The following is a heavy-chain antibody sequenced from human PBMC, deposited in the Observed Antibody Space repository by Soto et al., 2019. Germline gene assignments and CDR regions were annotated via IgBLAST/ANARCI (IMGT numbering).Heavy chain of an antibody. J-gene: IGHJ4*02. Sequence: QVQVEESGGGVVQPGRSLRLSCAAPGFIFSNYGMHWVRQAPGKGLEWVAVIWNDGSKAYYVDSVKGRFTISRDNLKNTVSLQMNGLRADDTAVYYCARTSFYDKTGVFDYWGQGTLVTVSS. D-gene: IGHD2-8*02. CDR1: GFIFSNYG. CDR2: IWNDGSKA. V-gene: IGHV3-33*01. CDR3: ARTSFYDKTGVFDY.